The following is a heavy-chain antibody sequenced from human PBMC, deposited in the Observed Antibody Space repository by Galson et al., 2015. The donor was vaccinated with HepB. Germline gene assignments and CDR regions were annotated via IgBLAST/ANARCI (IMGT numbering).Heavy chain of an antibody. Sequence: SLRLSCAASGFSIRTSTYWMHWVRQAPGKGLVWVSRINSDGSMTNYADSVKGRFSISRDSAKNTLYLQMDSLRAEDTAVYYCARLNYDSWRGSFDIWGQGTMVTVAS. CDR2: INSDGSMT. CDR3: ARLNYDSWRGSFDI. J-gene: IGHJ3*02. CDR1: GFSIRTSTYW. D-gene: IGHD3/OR15-3a*01. V-gene: IGHV3-74*01.